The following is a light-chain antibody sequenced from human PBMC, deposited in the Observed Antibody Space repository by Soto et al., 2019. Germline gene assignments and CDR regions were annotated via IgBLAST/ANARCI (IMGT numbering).Light chain of an antibody. V-gene: IGLV7-46*01. CDR2: DTS. Sequence: QAVVTQEPSLTVSPGGTVTLTCGSSTGDVTSGHYPYWFQQKPGQAPRTLIYDTSDKQSWTPARFSGSLLGGKAALTLSGAQPEDEADYYCFLSYSGASVVFGGGTKLTVL. J-gene: IGLJ2*01. CDR3: FLSYSGASVV. CDR1: TGDVTSGHY.